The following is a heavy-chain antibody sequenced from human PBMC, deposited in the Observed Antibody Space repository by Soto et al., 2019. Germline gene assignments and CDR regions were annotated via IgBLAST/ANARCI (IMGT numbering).Heavy chain of an antibody. CDR3: AKDQESLAVAGTDAFDI. CDR2: IDNSGGIT. D-gene: IGHD6-19*01. Sequence: GGSLRLSCAASGFTFSTYAMSWVRQAPGKGLEWVSTIDNSGGITYYADSVKGRFTISRDNSKNTLYLQMNSLRAEDTAVYYCAKDQESLAVAGTDAFDIWGQGTMVTVSS. V-gene: IGHV3-23*01. CDR1: GFTFSTYA. J-gene: IGHJ3*02.